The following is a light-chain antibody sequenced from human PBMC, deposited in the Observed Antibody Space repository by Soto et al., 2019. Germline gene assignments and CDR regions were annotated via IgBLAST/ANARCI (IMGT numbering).Light chain of an antibody. Sequence: DIQMTQSPSSLSASVGDRVTITCRASQGIGDDLGWFLQKPGKAPKRLIYAASTLHSGVPSRFSGSGYATDFTLTVSSLQPEDFATYYCLQYNSYPWTFCQGTKVEIK. CDR1: QGIGDD. J-gene: IGKJ1*01. CDR3: LQYNSYPWT. V-gene: IGKV1-17*01. CDR2: AAS.